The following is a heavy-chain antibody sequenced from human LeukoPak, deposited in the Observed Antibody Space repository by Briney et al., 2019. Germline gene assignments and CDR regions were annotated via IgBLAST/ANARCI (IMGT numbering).Heavy chain of an antibody. D-gene: IGHD3-22*01. CDR2: IRYDGSNK. CDR3: AKDLVYYDSSGYPDY. V-gene: IGHV3-30*02. J-gene: IGHJ4*02. CDR1: GFTFSSYG. Sequence: GGSLRLSCAASGFTFSSYGMHWVRQAPGKGLEWVAFIRYDGSNKYYADSVKGRFTISRDNSKNTLYLQMNSLRAEDTAVYCCAKDLVYYDSSGYPDYWGQGTLVTVSS.